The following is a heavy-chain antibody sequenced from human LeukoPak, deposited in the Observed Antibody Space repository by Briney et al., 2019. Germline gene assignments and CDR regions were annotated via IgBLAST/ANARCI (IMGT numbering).Heavy chain of an antibody. V-gene: IGHV3-23*01. CDR2: ISDFGGNT. Sequence: PGGSLRHSCAASGFTSKTKTMRSVRQAPGEGLEWGSTISDFGGNTDYADSVKGRFTISRDNSKNTLYLQMNSLRVEDTAVYYCARGTGSGWFYFDNWGQGTLVTISS. J-gene: IGHJ4*02. CDR3: ARGTGSGWFYFDN. D-gene: IGHD6-19*01. CDR1: GFTSKTKT.